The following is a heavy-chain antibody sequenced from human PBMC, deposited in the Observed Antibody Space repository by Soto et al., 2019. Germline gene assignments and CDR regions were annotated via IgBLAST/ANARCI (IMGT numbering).Heavy chain of an antibody. CDR1: GGSISSYY. J-gene: IGHJ4*02. CDR2: IYYSGST. CDR3: ARRYGSCFDY. V-gene: IGHV4-59*08. D-gene: IGHD5-18*01. Sequence: QVQLQESGPGLVKPSETLSLTCTVSGGSISSYYWSWIRQPPGKGLEWIGYIYYSGSTNYNPSLKSRITISVDTSNNPCSLKLSSVTAADTAVYYCARRYGSCFDYWGQGTLVTVSS.